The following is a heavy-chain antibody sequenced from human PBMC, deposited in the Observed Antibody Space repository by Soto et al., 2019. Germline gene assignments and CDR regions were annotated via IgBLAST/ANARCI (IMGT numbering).Heavy chain of an antibody. Sequence: SETLSLTCTVSGGSISSYYWSWIRQPPGKGLEWIGYIYYSGSTNYNPSLKSRVTISVDTSKNQLSLKLSSVTAADTAVYYCAREYSSSPEGGIYGMDVWGQGTTVTVSS. V-gene: IGHV4-59*01. CDR3: AREYSSSPEGGIYGMDV. J-gene: IGHJ6*02. CDR2: IYYSGST. CDR1: GGSISSYY. D-gene: IGHD6-6*01.